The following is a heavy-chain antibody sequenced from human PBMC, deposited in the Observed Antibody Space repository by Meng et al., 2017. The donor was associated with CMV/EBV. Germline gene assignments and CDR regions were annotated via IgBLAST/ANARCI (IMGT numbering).Heavy chain of an antibody. CDR2: IYYSGST. J-gene: IGHJ4*02. Sequence: PRQEDCPGLGKPLQTPALTRTVPGGSHRRGYYYLSLIRQAPGKGLEWIGYIYYSGSTYYNPSLKSRVTISVDTSKNQFSLKLSSVTAADTAVYYCARVTSRVAGAFDYWGQGTLVTVSS. CDR3: ARVTSRVAGAFDY. D-gene: IGHD1-14*01. CDR1: GGSHRRGYYY. V-gene: IGHV4-30-4*08.